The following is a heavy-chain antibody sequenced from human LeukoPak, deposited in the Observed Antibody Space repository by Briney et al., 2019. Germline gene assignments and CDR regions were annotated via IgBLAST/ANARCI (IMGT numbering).Heavy chain of an antibody. CDR2: IGPTGTDR. Sequence: GGSLRLSCAASGFTFSSCGFNWVRQAPGKGLEWVSSIGPTGTDRYYADSVRGRFTISRDNAKKSMYLQMDSLRDEDTAVYYCATETIGRHYDYWGQGTLLTVSS. CDR3: ATETIGRHYDY. D-gene: IGHD1-14*01. J-gene: IGHJ4*02. CDR1: GFTFSSCG. V-gene: IGHV3-21*01.